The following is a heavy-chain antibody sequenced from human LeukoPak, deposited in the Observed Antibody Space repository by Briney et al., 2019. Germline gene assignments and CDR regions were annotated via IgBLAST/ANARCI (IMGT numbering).Heavy chain of an antibody. CDR1: GFTFSSYE. V-gene: IGHV3-48*03. CDR2: ISSSGSTI. D-gene: IGHD3-22*01. CDR3: ARGAYYYDSSGYRDY. J-gene: IGHJ4*02. Sequence: GGSLRLSCAASGFTFSSYEINGVRQAPGEGLEWVSYISSSGSTIYYADSVKGRFTISRDNAKNSLYLQMNSLRAEDTAVYYCARGAYYYDSSGYRDYWGQGTLVTVSS.